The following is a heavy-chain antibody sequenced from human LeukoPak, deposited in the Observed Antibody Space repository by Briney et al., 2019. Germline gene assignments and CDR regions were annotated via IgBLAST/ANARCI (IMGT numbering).Heavy chain of an antibody. Sequence: SETLSLTCTVSGGSISSYYWSWIRQPPGKGLEWIGSVYYRGSAHYNPSLKSRVTIFVDTSKNQFTLTLTSVTAADTAVYYCASGKQWLANLDYWGQGTLVTVPS. V-gene: IGHV4-59*05. CDR1: GGSISSYY. CDR3: ASGKQWLANLDY. D-gene: IGHD6-19*01. CDR2: VYYRGSA. J-gene: IGHJ4*02.